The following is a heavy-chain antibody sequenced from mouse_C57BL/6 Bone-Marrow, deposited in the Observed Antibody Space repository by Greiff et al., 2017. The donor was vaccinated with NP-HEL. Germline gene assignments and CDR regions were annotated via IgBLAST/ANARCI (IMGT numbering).Heavy chain of an antibody. V-gene: IGHV3-8*01. Sequence: EVKLMESGPGLAKPSQTLSLTCSVTGYSITSDYWNWIRKFPGNKLEYMGYISYSGSTYYNPSPKSRISITRDTSKNQYYLQLNSVTTEDTATYYCARYPIYYYGSSYFDYWGQGTTLTVSS. CDR3: ARYPIYYYGSSYFDY. CDR2: ISYSGST. J-gene: IGHJ2*01. D-gene: IGHD1-1*01. CDR1: GYSITSDY.